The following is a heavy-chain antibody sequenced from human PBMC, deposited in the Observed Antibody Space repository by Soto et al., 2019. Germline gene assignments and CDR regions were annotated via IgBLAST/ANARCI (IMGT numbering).Heavy chain of an antibody. J-gene: IGHJ4*02. CDR3: ARHDASGSYFDY. Sequence: GESLKISCKGSGYSFTSYWIGWVRQMPGKGLEWMGIIYPGDADTRYSPAIQGQVTISADKSIRTAYLQWNILKASDPAMYYCARHDASGSYFDYWGQGTLVTVSS. CDR2: IYPGDADT. D-gene: IGHD1-26*01. V-gene: IGHV5-51*01. CDR1: GYSFTSYW.